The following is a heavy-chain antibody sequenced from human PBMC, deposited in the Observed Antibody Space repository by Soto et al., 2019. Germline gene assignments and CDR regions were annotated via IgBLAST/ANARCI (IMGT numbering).Heavy chain of an antibody. J-gene: IGHJ4*02. CDR1: GFIFNDYY. D-gene: IGHD4-4*01. Sequence: QVQLVESGGGLVKPGGSLRLSCAASGFIFNDYYMSWIRQAPGEGLGWVSSINGSSGSTNYADSVKVRFTTSRDNAKNSLYLQMNSLRAEDTAVYYCARYAAEVTTFFDYWGQGTLVTVSS. CDR3: ARYAAEVTTFFDY. V-gene: IGHV3-11*06. CDR2: INGSSGST.